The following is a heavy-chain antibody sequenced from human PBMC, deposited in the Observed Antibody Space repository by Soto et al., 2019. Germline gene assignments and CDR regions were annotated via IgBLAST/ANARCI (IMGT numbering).Heavy chain of an antibody. CDR1: GGSINSADYY. CDR2: IYHSGSI. Sequence: QVRLQESGPGLVKSSQTLSLTCPVSGGSINSADYYWSWIRQPPRKGLEWIGYIYHSGSIYYNPSLRRRLTISVDTSKKQFSLKLSSVAAAEAAVDYCAAVAPRMLMFPFYGVDAWGQGTTVTVSS. D-gene: IGHD3-10*02. V-gene: IGHV4-30-4*01. J-gene: IGHJ6*02. CDR3: AAVAPRMLMFPFYGVDA.